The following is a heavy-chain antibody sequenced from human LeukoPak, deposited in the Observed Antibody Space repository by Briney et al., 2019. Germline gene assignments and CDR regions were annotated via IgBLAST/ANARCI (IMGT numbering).Heavy chain of an antibody. D-gene: IGHD1-1*01. J-gene: IGHJ4*02. CDR2: IIPIFGTA. CDR3: ARGKNWNDLTFDY. V-gene: IGHV1-69*06. Sequence: SAKVSCKASGGTFSSYAISWVRQAPGQGLEWMGGIIPIFGTANYAQKFQGRVTITADKSTSTAYMELSSLRSEDTAVYYCARGKNWNDLTFDYWGQGTLVTVSS. CDR1: GGTFSSYA.